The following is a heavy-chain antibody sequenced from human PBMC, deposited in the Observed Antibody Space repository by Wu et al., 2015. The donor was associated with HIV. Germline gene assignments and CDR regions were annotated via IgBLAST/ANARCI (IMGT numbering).Heavy chain of an antibody. J-gene: IGHJ6*02. CDR2: INPTGSIK. CDR3: ASPREEGRLYGMAV. Sequence: QVHLVQSGAEVKKPGASVNVSCKASGSAFNSYYIHYMRQAPGQGLEWMGVINPTGSIKTYAQNFQGRVTLTRVTSTGTVYMQMSGLSSEDTAVYYCASPREEGRLYGMAVWGQGTTVIVSS. CDR1: GSAFNSYY. V-gene: IGHV1-46*02.